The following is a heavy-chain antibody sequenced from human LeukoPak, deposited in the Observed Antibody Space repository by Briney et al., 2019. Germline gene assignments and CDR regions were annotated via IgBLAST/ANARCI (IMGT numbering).Heavy chain of an antibody. CDR3: ATGREGSGWYRSFDY. Sequence: ASVKVSCKVSGYTLTELSMHWVRQAHGKGLEWMGGFDPEDGETIYAQKFQGRVTMTEDTSTDTAYMELSSLRSEDTAVYYCATGREGSGWYRSFDYWGQRTLVTVSS. D-gene: IGHD6-19*01. CDR2: FDPEDGET. J-gene: IGHJ4*02. V-gene: IGHV1-24*01. CDR1: GYTLTELS.